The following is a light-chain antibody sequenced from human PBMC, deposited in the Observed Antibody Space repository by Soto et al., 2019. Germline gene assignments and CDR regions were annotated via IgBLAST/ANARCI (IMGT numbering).Light chain of an antibody. CDR3: AAWDDSLGGRVV. CDR1: SSNIGSNT. Sequence: QPVLTQPPSASGTPGQRVTISCSGSSSNIGSNTVTWYQQLPGTAPKLLIYSNDQRPSGVPDRFSGSKSGTSASLAINGLQSEDEADYFCAAWDDSLGGRVVFGGGTKLTVL. CDR2: SND. J-gene: IGLJ2*01. V-gene: IGLV1-44*01.